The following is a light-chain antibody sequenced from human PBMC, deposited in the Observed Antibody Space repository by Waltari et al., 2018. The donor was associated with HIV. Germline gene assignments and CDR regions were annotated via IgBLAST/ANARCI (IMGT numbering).Light chain of an antibody. CDR1: QNIAKNY. CDR3: QQYGNSPFT. J-gene: IGKJ3*01. Sequence: EIVLTHSPGTLSLSPGERGTLSCRASQNIAKNYLAWYQQKPGQPPRLLIDGASSRATGIPDRFSGSGSGTDFTLTITRLEPEDFAVYYCQQYGNSPFTFGPGTKVDMK. CDR2: GAS. V-gene: IGKV3-20*01.